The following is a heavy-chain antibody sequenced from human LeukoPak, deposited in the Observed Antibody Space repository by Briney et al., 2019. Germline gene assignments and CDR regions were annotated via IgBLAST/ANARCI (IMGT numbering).Heavy chain of an antibody. CDR1: GYSFTAFY. CDR2: IHPRRGDT. J-gene: IGHJ3*02. V-gene: IGHV1-2*02. CDR3: AREGRGWAFDI. Sequence: ASVKVSCGASGYSFTAFYIHWVRQAPGQGLEWMGWIHPRRGDTNYAQKFQGRVTMTRDTSISTAYMELSRLRSDDTAVYYCAREGRGWAFDIWGQGTMVTVSS. D-gene: IGHD2-15*01.